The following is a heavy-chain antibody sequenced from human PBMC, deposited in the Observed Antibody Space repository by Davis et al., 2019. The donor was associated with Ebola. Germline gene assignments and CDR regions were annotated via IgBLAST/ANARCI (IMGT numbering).Heavy chain of an antibody. CDR1: GGSFSGYY. J-gene: IGHJ4*02. CDR2: ISYSGNT. Sequence: SETLSLTCAVYGGSFSGYYWSWIRQPPGKGLEWIGSISYSGNTYYNPSLKSRVTLSVDKSKNQFSLKVSSVTDADTAVYFCARHPALYYWGQGTLVTVSS. V-gene: IGHV4-34*01. D-gene: IGHD2-15*01. CDR3: ARHPALYY.